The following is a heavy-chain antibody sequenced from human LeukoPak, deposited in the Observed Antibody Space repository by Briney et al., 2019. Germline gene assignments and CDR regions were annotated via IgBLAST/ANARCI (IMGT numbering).Heavy chain of an antibody. V-gene: IGHV3-48*02. D-gene: IGHD3-22*01. CDR1: GFTFSSYS. Sequence: PGGSLRLSCAASGFTFSSYSMNWVRQAPRKGLEWVSYISSSSSTIYYADSVKGRFTISRDNAKNSLYLQMNSLRDEDTAVYYCARDQRNYYDSSGYYARFDYWGQGTLVTVSS. J-gene: IGHJ4*02. CDR2: ISSSSSTI. CDR3: ARDQRNYYDSSGYYARFDY.